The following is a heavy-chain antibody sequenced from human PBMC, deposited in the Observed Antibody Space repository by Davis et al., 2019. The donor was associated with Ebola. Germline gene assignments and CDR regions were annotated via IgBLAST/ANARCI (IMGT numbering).Heavy chain of an antibody. V-gene: IGHV3-30*03. CDR3: ATATGYFDS. D-gene: IGHD1-14*01. Sequence: GESLKISCAASGFTFSNSGMQWVRQAPGKGLEWVALISYDGSSQYYADSVKGRFTISRDNSRNTLYLQMVSLSAEDTAVYYCATATGYFDSWGQGTLVTVSS. J-gene: IGHJ4*02. CDR2: ISYDGSSQ. CDR1: GFTFSNSG.